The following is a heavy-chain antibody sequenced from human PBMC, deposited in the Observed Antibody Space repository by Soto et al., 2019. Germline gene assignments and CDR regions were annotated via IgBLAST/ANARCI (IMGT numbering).Heavy chain of an antibody. V-gene: IGHV1-8*01. CDR1: GYTFTSYD. CDR2: MNPNSGNT. D-gene: IGHD4-17*01. Sequence: ASVKVSCKASGYTFTSYDINWVRQATGQGLEWMGWMNPNSGNTGYAQKFQGRVTMTRNTSISTAYMELSSLRSEDTAVYYCARGVRTTVVTPAGYWGQGTLVTVSS. J-gene: IGHJ4*02. CDR3: ARGVRTTVVTPAGY.